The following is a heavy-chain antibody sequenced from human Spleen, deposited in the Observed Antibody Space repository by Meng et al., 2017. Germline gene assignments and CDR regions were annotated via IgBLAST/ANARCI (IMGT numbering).Heavy chain of an antibody. CDR2: FNTYNGYT. CDR1: GYTFINHG. V-gene: IGHV1-18*01. D-gene: IGHD1-1*01. Sequence: ASVKVSCKASGYTFINHGITWVRQAPGQGLEWVGWFNTYNGYTNYAQKLQGRVTMTIDRSTTTAYMEVRSLRSDDTAIYYCARVTGDRVYFYGMDVWGQGTTVTVSS. CDR3: ARVTGDRVYFYGMDV. J-gene: IGHJ6*02.